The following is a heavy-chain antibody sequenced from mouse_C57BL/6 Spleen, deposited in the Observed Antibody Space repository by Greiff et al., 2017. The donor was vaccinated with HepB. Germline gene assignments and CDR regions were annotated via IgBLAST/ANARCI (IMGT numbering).Heavy chain of an antibody. Sequence: VQLQQPGAELVKPGASVKLSCKASGYTFTSYWMHWVKQRPGQGLEWIGMIHPNSGSTNYNEKFKSKATLTVDKSSSTAYMQLSSLTSEDSAVYYCARSGSSYSYWYFDVWGTGTTVTVSS. CDR3: ARSGSSYSYWYFDV. CDR2: IHPNSGST. J-gene: IGHJ1*03. CDR1: GYTFTSYW. D-gene: IGHD1-1*01. V-gene: IGHV1-64*01.